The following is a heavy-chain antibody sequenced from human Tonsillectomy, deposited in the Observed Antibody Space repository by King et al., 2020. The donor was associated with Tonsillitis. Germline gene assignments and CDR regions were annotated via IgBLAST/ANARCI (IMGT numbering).Heavy chain of an antibody. Sequence: VQLVESGGGVVQPGRSLRLSCAASGFTFSIYSMHWVRQAPGKGLEWVAVISYDGSNKYYADSVKGRFTITRDSSKNTLYLQMNSLRAEDTAVYYCARGGYYDILAGSPNYYSYDGMDVWGQGTTVTVSS. CDR1: GFTFSIYS. CDR3: ARGGYYDILAGSPNYYSYDGMDV. J-gene: IGHJ6*02. V-gene: IGHV3-30*04. CDR2: ISYDGSNK. D-gene: IGHD3-9*01.